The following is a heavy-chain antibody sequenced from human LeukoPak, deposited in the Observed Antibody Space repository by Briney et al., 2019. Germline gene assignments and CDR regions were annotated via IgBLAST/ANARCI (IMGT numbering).Heavy chain of an antibody. D-gene: IGHD3-3*01. V-gene: IGHV1-18*01. CDR1: GYTFTSYG. J-gene: IGHJ4*02. CDR2: ISAYNGNI. Sequence: ASVKVSCKASGYTFTSYGISWVRQAPGQGLEWMGWISAYNGNINYAQKLQGGVTMTTDTSTSTAYMELRSLRSDDTAVYYCARGSLKPYYDFWSGYYSPFDYWGQGTLVTVSS. CDR3: ARGSLKPYYDFWSGYYSPFDY.